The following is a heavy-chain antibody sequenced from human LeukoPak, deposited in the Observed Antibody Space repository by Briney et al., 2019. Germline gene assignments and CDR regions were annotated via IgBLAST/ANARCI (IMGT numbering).Heavy chain of an antibody. CDR2: IYYSGST. J-gene: IGHJ4*02. CDR3: ARVYYDSSGYLTFDY. D-gene: IGHD3-22*01. Sequence: SETLSLTCAVSGGSISSSSYYWGWIRQPPGKGLEWIGSIYYSGSTYYNPSLKSRVTISVDTSKNQFSLKLGSVTAADTAVYYCARVYYDSSGYLTFDYWGQGTLVTVSS. V-gene: IGHV4-39*07. CDR1: GGSISSSSYY.